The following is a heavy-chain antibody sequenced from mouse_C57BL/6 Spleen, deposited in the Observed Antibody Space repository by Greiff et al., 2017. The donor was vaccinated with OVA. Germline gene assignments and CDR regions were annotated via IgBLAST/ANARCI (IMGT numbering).Heavy chain of an antibody. D-gene: IGHD2-4*01. J-gene: IGHJ3*01. Sequence: QVQLQQPGTELAKPGASVKLSCKASGYTFTSYWMHWVKQRPGQGLEWIGNINPSNGGTNYNEKFKSKATLTVDKSSSTAYMQLSSLTSEDSAVYFCARGDYDCDWFAYWGQGTLVTVSA. V-gene: IGHV1-53*01. CDR1: GYTFTSYW. CDR2: INPSNGGT. CDR3: ARGDYDCDWFAY.